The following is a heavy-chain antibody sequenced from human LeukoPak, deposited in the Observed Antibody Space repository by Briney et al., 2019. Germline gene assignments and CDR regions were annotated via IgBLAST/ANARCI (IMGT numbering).Heavy chain of an antibody. Sequence: SETLSLTCAVYGGSFSGYYWSWIRQPPGKGLEWIGEINHSGSTNYNPSLKSRVTISVDTSKNQFSLKLSSVTAADTAVYYCARGQRRYYGSGSYRLDYWGQGTLVTVSS. J-gene: IGHJ4*02. CDR3: ARGQRRYYGSGSYRLDY. D-gene: IGHD3-10*01. CDR1: GGSFSGYY. CDR2: INHSGST. V-gene: IGHV4-34*01.